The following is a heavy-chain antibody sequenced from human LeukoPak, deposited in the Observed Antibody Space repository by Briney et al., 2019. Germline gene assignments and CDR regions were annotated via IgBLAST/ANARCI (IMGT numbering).Heavy chain of an antibody. J-gene: IGHJ6*02. V-gene: IGHV1-46*01. CDR1: GYTFTSYY. Sequence: GASVKVSCKASGYTFTSYYMHWGRQAPGQGLEWMGISNPSGGSTSYAQKFQGRVTMTRDTSTSTVYMELRSLRSEDKDVYYCATTKASFWSGYPRYYYGMEVWGQGTTVHVSS. D-gene: IGHD3-3*01. CDR3: ATTKASFWSGYPRYYYGMEV. CDR2: SNPSGGST.